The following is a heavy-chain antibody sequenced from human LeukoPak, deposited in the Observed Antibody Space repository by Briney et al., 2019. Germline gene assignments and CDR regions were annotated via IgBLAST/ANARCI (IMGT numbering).Heavy chain of an antibody. CDR2: IYKDGKI. Sequence: PGGSLRLSCAASGFTVSSTYMSWVRQAPGKGPEWVSVIYKDGKIYYIDSVKGRFTISRDTSKNTLYLQMNSLRVEDTAVYYCASRHCSGGDCYFAGADPFDHWGQGTLVTVSS. CDR3: ASRHCSGGDCYFAGADPFDH. J-gene: IGHJ4*02. V-gene: IGHV3-53*01. CDR1: GFTVSSTY. D-gene: IGHD2-21*01.